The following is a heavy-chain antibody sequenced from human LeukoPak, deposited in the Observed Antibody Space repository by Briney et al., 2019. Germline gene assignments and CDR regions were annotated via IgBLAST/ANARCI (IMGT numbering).Heavy chain of an antibody. CDR3: ARLTGVVNAFDY. V-gene: IGHV3-21*01. CDR2: ISSGSSDI. D-gene: IGHD5-18*01. J-gene: IGHJ4*02. CDR1: GFTFSTYS. Sequence: PGGSLRLSCAASGFTFSTYSMTWVRQAPGKGLEWVSSISSGSSDISYADSVEGRFTISRDNTKYSLYLQVNSLRAEDTAVYYCARLTGVVNAFDYWGQGTLVTVSS.